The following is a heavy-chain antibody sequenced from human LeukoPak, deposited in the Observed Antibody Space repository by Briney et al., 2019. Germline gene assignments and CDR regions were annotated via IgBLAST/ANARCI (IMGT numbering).Heavy chain of an antibody. CDR3: AKDIGTSLLHGMDV. CDR2: ISWHSGSI. D-gene: IGHD2-2*01. CDR1: GFTFDDYA. V-gene: IGHV3-9*01. J-gene: IGHJ6*02. Sequence: GRSLRLSCAASGFTFDDYAMHWVRQAPGKGLEWVSGISWHSGSIGYADSVKGRFTISRDNAKNPLYLQMNSLRAEDTALYYCAKDIGTSLLHGMDVWGQGTTVTVSS.